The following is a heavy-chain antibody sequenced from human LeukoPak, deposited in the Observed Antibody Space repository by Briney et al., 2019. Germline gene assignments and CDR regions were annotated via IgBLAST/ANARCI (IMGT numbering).Heavy chain of an antibody. CDR3: ARGSLSVVAATLGFDY. Sequence: ASVKVSCKASGGTFSSYAISWVRQAPGQGLEWMGGIIPIFGTANYAQKFQGRVTITADESTSTAYMELSSLRSEDTAVYYCARGSLSVVAATLGFDYWGQGTLVTVSS. J-gene: IGHJ4*02. CDR1: GGTFSSYA. CDR2: IIPIFGTA. D-gene: IGHD2-15*01. V-gene: IGHV1-69*13.